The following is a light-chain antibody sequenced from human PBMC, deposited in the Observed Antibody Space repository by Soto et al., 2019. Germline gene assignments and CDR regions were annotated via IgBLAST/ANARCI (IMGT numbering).Light chain of an antibody. Sequence: ASQGVSRYLSWYQQKPGRAPILLISAASTLQSGVPARFSGSGSGTDFTLSITSLQPEDFATYYCQQLNTYPVTFGGGTKVDIK. CDR3: QQLNTYPVT. J-gene: IGKJ4*01. V-gene: IGKV1-9*01. CDR1: QGVSRY. CDR2: AAS.